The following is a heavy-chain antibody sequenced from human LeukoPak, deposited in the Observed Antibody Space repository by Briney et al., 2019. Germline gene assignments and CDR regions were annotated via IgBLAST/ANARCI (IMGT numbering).Heavy chain of an antibody. Sequence: GGSLRLSCAASGFTFSSYGMHWVRQAPGKGLEWVAVISYDGSNKYYADSVKGRFTISRDNSKNTLYLQMSSLRAEDTAVYYCARFYYMDVWGKGTTVTVSS. CDR1: GFTFSSYG. CDR3: ARFYYMDV. V-gene: IGHV3-30*03. CDR2: ISYDGSNK. J-gene: IGHJ6*03.